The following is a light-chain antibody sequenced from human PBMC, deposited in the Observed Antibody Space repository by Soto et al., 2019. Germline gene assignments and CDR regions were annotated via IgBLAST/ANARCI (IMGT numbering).Light chain of an antibody. CDR3: QQYNSYWT. Sequence: DIQMTQSPATRSASLGGRVTITLRAGESISSWLAWYQQKPGKAHKLLIYDASSLESGVPSRFSGSGSGTEFTLTISSLQPDDFATYYCQQYNSYWTFGQGSKVDI. V-gene: IGKV1-5*01. CDR1: ESISSW. CDR2: DAS. J-gene: IGKJ1*01.